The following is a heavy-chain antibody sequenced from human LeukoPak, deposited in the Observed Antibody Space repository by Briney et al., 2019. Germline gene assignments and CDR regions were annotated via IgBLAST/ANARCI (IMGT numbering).Heavy chain of an antibody. J-gene: IGHJ6*02. Sequence: GGSLRLSCTASGITFTNFAMSWVRQAPGKGLEWVSAISGSGSSTYYADSVKGRFSISRDNSKNTLYLQMNSLRAGDTAVYYCARERTAAGKGLGMDVWGQGTTVTVSS. CDR2: ISGSGSST. V-gene: IGHV3-23*01. CDR3: ARERTAAGKGLGMDV. CDR1: GITFTNFA. D-gene: IGHD6-13*01.